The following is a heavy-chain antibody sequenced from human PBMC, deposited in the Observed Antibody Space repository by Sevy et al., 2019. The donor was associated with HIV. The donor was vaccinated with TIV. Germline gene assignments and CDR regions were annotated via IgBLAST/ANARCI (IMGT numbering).Heavy chain of an antibody. CDR3: ARESIAVAGIGYYFKY. CDR2: IWYDGSNK. V-gene: IGHV3-33*01. CDR1: GFSLSGYG. J-gene: IGHJ4*02. D-gene: IGHD6-19*01. Sequence: GESLKISCAASGFSLSGYGMHWVRQAPGKGLEWVAVIWYDGSNKAYADSVKGRFTISRDNSKNTLHLLMNSRRAEDAAVYYCARESIAVAGIGYYFKYWGQGTLVTVSS.